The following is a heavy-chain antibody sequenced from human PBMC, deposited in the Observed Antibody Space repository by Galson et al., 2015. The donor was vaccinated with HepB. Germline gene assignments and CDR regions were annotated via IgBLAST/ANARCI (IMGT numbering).Heavy chain of an antibody. J-gene: IGHJ6*02. CDR1: GGSISSSSYY. D-gene: IGHD2-15*01. CDR2: IYYSGST. CDR3: ATVGYSGGSWSLDYYGMDV. Sequence: LTCTVSGGSISSSSYYWGWIRQPPGKGLEWIGSIYYSGSTYYNPSLKSRVTISVDTSNNQFSLKLSSVTAADTAVYYCATVGYSGGSWSLDYYGMDVWGQGTTVTVSS. V-gene: IGHV4-39*01.